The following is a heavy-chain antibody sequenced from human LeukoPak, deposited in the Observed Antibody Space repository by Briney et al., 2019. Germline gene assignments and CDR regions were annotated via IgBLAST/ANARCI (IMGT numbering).Heavy chain of an antibody. CDR2: ISYHGSDI. Sequence: GGSLRLSCAASGFTFSSYAMHWVRQAPGKGLEWVAVISYHGSDIYYADSVKGRFTISRDNSKNTLYLQMNSLRAEDTAFYYCAKRGDSSGYPAFFDYWGQGTLVTVSS. V-gene: IGHV3-30*18. J-gene: IGHJ4*02. D-gene: IGHD3-22*01. CDR1: GFTFSSYA. CDR3: AKRGDSSGYPAFFDY.